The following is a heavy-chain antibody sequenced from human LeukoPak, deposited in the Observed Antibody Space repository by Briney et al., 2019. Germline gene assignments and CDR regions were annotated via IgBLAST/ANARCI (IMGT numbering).Heavy chain of an antibody. Sequence: SVKVSCKASGFTFRTSAVQWVRQARGQRLEWIGWIVVGSGNTNYAQKFQERVTISRDMPTSTAYMELSSLRSEDTAVYYCAAQVNYHDSTVWDPWGQGTLVTVSS. D-gene: IGHD3-22*01. CDR1: GFTFRTSA. J-gene: IGHJ5*02. V-gene: IGHV1-58*01. CDR3: AAQVNYHDSTVWDP. CDR2: IVVGSGNT.